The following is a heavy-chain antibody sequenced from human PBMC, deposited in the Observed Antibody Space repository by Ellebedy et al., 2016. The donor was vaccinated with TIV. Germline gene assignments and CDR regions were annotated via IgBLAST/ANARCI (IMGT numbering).Heavy chain of an antibody. D-gene: IGHD5-24*01. J-gene: IGHJ4*02. CDR2: FVPSLSVVP. CDR1: GGTFSNYA. V-gene: IGHV1-69*13. Sequence: AASVKVSCKASGGTFSNYALSWVRQAPGQGLEWLGGFVPSLSVVPQTTHRLTITADESTSTAYMELTSLRSEYTAVYYCARGDRDGYNWDFDYWGQGTLVTVSS. CDR3: ARGDRDGYNWDFDY.